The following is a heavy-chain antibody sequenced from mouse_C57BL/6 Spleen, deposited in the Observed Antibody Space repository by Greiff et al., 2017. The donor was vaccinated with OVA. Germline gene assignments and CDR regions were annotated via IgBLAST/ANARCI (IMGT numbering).Heavy chain of an antibody. D-gene: IGHD1-1*01. CDR3: AREDPYYYGSSYWYFDV. CDR2: IYPGDGDT. CDR1: GYAFSSSW. Sequence: QVQLQQSGPELVKPGASVKISCKASGYAFSSSWMNWVKQRPGKGLEWIGRIYPGDGDTNYNGKFKGKATLTADKSSSTAYMQLSSLTSEDSAVYFCAREDPYYYGSSYWYFDVWGTGTTVTVSS. V-gene: IGHV1-82*01. J-gene: IGHJ1*03.